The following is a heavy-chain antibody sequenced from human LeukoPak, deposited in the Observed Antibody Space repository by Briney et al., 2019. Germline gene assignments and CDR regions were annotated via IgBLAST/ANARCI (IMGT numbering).Heavy chain of an antibody. D-gene: IGHD6-13*01. CDR1: GGSISSSSYY. J-gene: IGHJ4*02. CDR2: IYYSGST. V-gene: IGHV4-39*07. CDR3: ARDRTGSSSWLYFDY. Sequence: SETLSLTCTVSGGSISSSSYYWGWIRQPPGKGLEWIGSIYYSGSTYYSPSLKSRVTMSVDTSKNQFSLKLSSVTAADTAVYYCARDRTGSSSWLYFDYWGQGTLVTVSS.